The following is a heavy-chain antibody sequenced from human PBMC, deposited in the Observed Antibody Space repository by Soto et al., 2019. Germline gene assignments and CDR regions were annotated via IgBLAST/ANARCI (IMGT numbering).Heavy chain of an antibody. Sequence: SETLSLTCTVSGGSISSGDYYWSWIRQPPGKGLEWIGYIYYSGSTYYNPSLKSRVTISVDTSKNQFSLKLSSVTAADTAVYYFARAVTTGTDYWGQETLVTVPS. CDR2: IYYSGST. CDR3: ARAVTTGTDY. CDR1: GGSISSGDYY. J-gene: IGHJ4*02. V-gene: IGHV4-30-4*01. D-gene: IGHD4-17*01.